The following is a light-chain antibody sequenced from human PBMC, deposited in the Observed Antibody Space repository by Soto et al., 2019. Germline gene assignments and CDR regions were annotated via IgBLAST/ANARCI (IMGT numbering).Light chain of an antibody. CDR1: HSISSY. V-gene: IGKV1-39*01. Sequence: DIQMTQSPSSLSTSVGDRVNITCRASHSISSYLNWYQQKPGTAPKLLIYGASGLQSGVPSRFSGSGSGTEFTLTISRLQRDDFATYYCQQRYRTPPTFGQGTKVDIK. CDR3: QQRYRTPPT. J-gene: IGKJ1*01. CDR2: GAS.